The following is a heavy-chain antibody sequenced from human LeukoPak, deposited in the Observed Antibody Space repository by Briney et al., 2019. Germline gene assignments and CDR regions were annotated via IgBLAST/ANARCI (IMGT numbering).Heavy chain of an antibody. V-gene: IGHV3-48*01. D-gene: IGHD3-10*01. CDR3: ARDLRGDRPLGIDY. CDR2: ISSSSSTI. CDR1: GFTFSSYS. Sequence: GGSLRLSCAASGFTFSSYSMNWVRQAPGKGLEWVSYISSSSSTIYYADSVKGRFTISRDNAKNSLYLQMNSLRAEDTAVYYCARDLRGDRPLGIDYWGQGTLVTVSS. J-gene: IGHJ4*02.